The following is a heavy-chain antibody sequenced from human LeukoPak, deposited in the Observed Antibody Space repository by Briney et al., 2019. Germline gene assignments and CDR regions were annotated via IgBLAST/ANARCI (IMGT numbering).Heavy chain of an antibody. CDR2: IYYRGST. CDR3: ARHLEYISSWKGYYFDY. D-gene: IGHD6-13*01. Sequence: SETLSLTCTVSGDSISSSRHSWGWIRQPPGKGLEWIGSIYYRGSTHYSPSLMSRVTISVDTSKNQFSLKLSSVTAADTAVYYCARHLEYISSWKGYYFDYWGQGTLVTVSS. CDR1: GDSISSSRHS. V-gene: IGHV4-39*01. J-gene: IGHJ4*02.